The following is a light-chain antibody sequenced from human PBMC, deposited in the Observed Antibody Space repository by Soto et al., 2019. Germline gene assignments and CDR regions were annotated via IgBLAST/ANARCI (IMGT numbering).Light chain of an antibody. Sequence: IVLTQSPGTLSLSPGERAALYCRASQSFSTNSLAWYQQKPGHGPRLLIYGASRRATGIPDRFRASESGTDFTLTISSLEPEDFAVYFCQQYDSTPWTFGQGNRVES. CDR1: QSFSTNS. V-gene: IGKV3-20*01. CDR2: GAS. CDR3: QQYDSTPWT. J-gene: IGKJ1*01.